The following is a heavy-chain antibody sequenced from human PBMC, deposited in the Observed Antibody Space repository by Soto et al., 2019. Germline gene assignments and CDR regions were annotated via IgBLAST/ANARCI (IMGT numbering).Heavy chain of an antibody. J-gene: IGHJ5*02. CDR1: GFTFSSYA. CDR2: ISYDGSNK. V-gene: IGHV3-30-3*01. D-gene: IGHD3-16*01. Sequence: QVQLVESGGGVVQPGRSLRLSCAASGFTFSSYAMHWVRQAPGKGLEWVAVISYDGSNKYYADSVKGRFTISRDNSKNTLYLQMNSLRAEDTAVYYCASDYRGWGTNPFDPWGQGTLVTVSS. CDR3: ASDYRGWGTNPFDP.